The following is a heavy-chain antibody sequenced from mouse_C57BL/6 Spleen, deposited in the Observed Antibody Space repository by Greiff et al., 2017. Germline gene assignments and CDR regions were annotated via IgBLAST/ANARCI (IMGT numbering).Heavy chain of an antibody. V-gene: IGHV1-55*01. Sequence: QVQLKQPGAELVKPGASVKMSCKASGYTFTSYWITWVKQRPGQGLEWIGDIYPGSGSTNYNEKFKSKATLTVDTSSSTAYMQLSSLTSEDSAVYYCASGGVTTGYFDYWGQGTTLTVSS. D-gene: IGHD2-2*01. CDR2: IYPGSGST. CDR1: GYTFTSYW. J-gene: IGHJ2*01. CDR3: ASGGVTTGYFDY.